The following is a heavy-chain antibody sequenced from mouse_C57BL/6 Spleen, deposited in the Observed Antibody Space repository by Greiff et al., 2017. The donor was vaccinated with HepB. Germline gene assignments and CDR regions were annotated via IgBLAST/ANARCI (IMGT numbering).Heavy chain of an antibody. V-gene: IGHV2-2*01. CDR2: IWSGGST. CDR1: GFSFTSYG. Sequence: QVQLKQSGPGLVQPSQSLSITCTVSGFSFTSYGVHWVRQSPGKGLEWLGVIWSGGSTDYNAAFISRLSISKDNSKSQVFFKMNSLQADDTAIYYCARNCPSLITTVVEYYFDYWGQGTTLTVSS. J-gene: IGHJ2*01. CDR3: ARNCPSLITTVVEYYFDY. D-gene: IGHD1-1*01.